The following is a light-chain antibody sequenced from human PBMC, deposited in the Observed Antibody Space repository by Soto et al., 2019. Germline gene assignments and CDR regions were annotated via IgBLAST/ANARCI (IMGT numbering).Light chain of an antibody. CDR3: QQYGNSPRT. Sequence: ETVLTQSPGTLSLSPGERATLSCRASQSVPSFSLAWYQQKPGQSPRLLIYCSSSRATGIPDRFSGSGFGGDFTLTIRTVEPEGWSVYFWQQYGNSPRTFGQGTKLEIK. V-gene: IGKV3-20*01. CDR2: CSS. J-gene: IGKJ2*01. CDR1: QSVPSFS.